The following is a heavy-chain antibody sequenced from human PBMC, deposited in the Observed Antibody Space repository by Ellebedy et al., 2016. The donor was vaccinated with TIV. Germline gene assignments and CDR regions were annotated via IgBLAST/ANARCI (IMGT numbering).Heavy chain of an antibody. CDR2: IGKAAET. CDR1: GFTFSSYD. J-gene: IGHJ5*02. CDR3: VRGAENGFDP. V-gene: IGHV3-13*01. Sequence: PGGSLRLSCAASGFTFSSYDFHWVRQAAGKGLEWVSSIGKAAETYYLGSVKGRFTISRENARNSLFLQMNSLRAGDTAVYYCVRGAENGFDPWGQGTLVTVSS. D-gene: IGHD1-1*01.